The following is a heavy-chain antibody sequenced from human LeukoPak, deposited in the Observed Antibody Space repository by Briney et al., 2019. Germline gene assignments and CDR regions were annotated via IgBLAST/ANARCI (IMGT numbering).Heavy chain of an antibody. CDR3: ARETYGSGSYYVDY. J-gene: IGHJ4*02. D-gene: IGHD3-10*01. CDR1: GGSISSSSYY. Sequence: SETLSLTCTVSGGSISSSSYYWGWIRQPPGKGLEWIGYIYYSGSTNYNPSLKSRVTISVDTSKNQFSLKLSSVTAADTAVYYCARETYGSGSYYVDYWGQGTLVTVSS. V-gene: IGHV4-61*01. CDR2: IYYSGST.